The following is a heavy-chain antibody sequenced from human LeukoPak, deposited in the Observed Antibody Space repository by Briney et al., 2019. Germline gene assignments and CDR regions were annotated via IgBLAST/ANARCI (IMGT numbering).Heavy chain of an antibody. V-gene: IGHV3-48*03. Sequence: AGSLRLSCAASGFTLNSHDMNWDRQVPGKGLEWVSYLSNRGSPIYYADSVKGRFDISRDRAKNSLCLQMNSLRAEETAIYYCARDWQMSLWGRGTLVTVS. CDR3: ARDWQMSL. J-gene: IGHJ2*01. CDR2: LSNRGSPI. D-gene: IGHD5-24*01. CDR1: GFTLNSHD.